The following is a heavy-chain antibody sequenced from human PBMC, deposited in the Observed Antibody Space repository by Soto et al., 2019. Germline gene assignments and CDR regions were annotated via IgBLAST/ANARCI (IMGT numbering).Heavy chain of an antibody. J-gene: IGHJ4*02. Sequence: SETLFLTCTVSGGSISSGDYYWSWIRQPPGKGLEWIGYIYYSGSTYYNPSLKSRVTISVDTSKNQFSLKLSSVTAADTAVYYCARARSEVGATSWGQGTLVTVSS. CDR1: GGSISSGDYY. CDR2: IYYSGST. V-gene: IGHV4-30-4*01. CDR3: ARARSEVGATS. D-gene: IGHD1-26*01.